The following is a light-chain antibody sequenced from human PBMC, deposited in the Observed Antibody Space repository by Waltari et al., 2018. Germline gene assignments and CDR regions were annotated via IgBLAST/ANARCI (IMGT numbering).Light chain of an antibody. CDR1: SRDLGRYNV. J-gene: IGLJ3*02. CDR2: GVN. CDR3: SSYAGSVV. Sequence: QSALTQPASVSGSRGQSITISCTGSSRDLGRYNVVSWYQHHPGKAPKLLIYGVNNRPSGVSNRFSGSKSGNTASLTISGLQAEDEADYYCSSYAGSVVFGGGTKLTVL. V-gene: IGLV2-23*02.